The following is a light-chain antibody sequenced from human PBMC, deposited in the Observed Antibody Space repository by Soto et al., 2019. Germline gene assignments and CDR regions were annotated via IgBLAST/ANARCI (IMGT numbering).Light chain of an antibody. J-gene: IGKJ4*01. CDR1: QSVTTS. CDR3: QHRTNWPSVT. Sequence: EIVLTQSPATLSLSPGDRATLSCRANQSVTTSLAWYHHQPGQAPRLLIYDAFKRATGIPARFSGSGSGTHFTLTISSLEPEDFAVYYCQHRTNWPSVTFGGGTKLEIK. V-gene: IGKV3-11*01. CDR2: DAF.